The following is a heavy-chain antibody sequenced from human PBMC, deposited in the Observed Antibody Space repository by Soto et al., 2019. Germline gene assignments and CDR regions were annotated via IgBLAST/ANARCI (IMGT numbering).Heavy chain of an antibody. Sequence: ERQLVESGGGLVQSGGSLKLSCAASGFTLSGSDIHWVRQASGKGLEWVGRIRSKSNNFATSYAESVRGRFSISRDDSDNTASLQMSSLKTKDTAIYYCTRHQEGRSMVFYGMDVWGQGTTVTVSS. CDR3: TRHQEGRSMVFYGMDV. CDR2: IRSKSNNFAT. V-gene: IGHV3-73*02. J-gene: IGHJ6*02. D-gene: IGHD3-10*01. CDR1: GFTLSGSD.